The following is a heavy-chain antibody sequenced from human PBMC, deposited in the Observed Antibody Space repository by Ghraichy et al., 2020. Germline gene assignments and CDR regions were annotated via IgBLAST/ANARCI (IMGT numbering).Heavy chain of an antibody. Sequence: SETLSLTCTVSGGSISSYYWSWIRQPPGKGLEWIGYIYYSGSTNYNPSLKSRVTISVDTSKNQFSLKLSSVTAADTAVYYCARAPICSSTSCYFGNWYYYYYMDVWGKGTTVTVSS. CDR2: IYYSGST. V-gene: IGHV4-59*01. J-gene: IGHJ6*03. CDR3: ARAPICSSTSCYFGNWYYYYYMDV. CDR1: GGSISSYY. D-gene: IGHD2-2*01.